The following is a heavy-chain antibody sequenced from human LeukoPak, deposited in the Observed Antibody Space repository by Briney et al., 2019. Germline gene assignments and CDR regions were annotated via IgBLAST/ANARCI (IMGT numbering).Heavy chain of an antibody. CDR2: IKQDGSEK. CDR1: GFIFSSYW. J-gene: IGHJ4*02. V-gene: IGHV3-7*01. CDR3: ARDLIPIRDDSSGLPDY. Sequence: SGGSLRLSCAASGFIFSSYWMSWVRQAPGKGLEWVANIKQDGSEKYYVDSVKGRFTISRDNAKNSLYLQMNSLRAEDTAVYYCARDLIPIRDDSSGLPDYWGQGTLVTVSS. D-gene: IGHD3-22*01.